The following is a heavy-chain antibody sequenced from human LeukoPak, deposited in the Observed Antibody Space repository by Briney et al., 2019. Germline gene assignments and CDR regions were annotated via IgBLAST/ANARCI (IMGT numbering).Heavy chain of an antibody. J-gene: IGHJ5*02. CDR1: GYTFTSYY. CDR2: INPSGGST. CDR3: ARDPDSGDYYDSSGYDKNP. Sequence: GASVKVSCKASGYTFTSYYMHWVRQAPGQGLEWMGIINPSGGSTSYAQKFQGRVTITADKSTSTAYMELSSLRSEDTAVYYCARDPDSGDYYDSSGYDKNPWGQGTLVTVSS. V-gene: IGHV1-46*01. D-gene: IGHD3-22*01.